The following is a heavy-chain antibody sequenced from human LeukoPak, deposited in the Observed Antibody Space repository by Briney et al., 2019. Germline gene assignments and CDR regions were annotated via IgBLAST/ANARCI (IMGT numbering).Heavy chain of an antibody. CDR3: ARGRRPRNYYGSGSYSGY. J-gene: IGHJ4*02. CDR1: GYTLTELS. V-gene: IGHV1-24*01. CDR2: FDPEDGET. Sequence: GASVKVSCKVSGYTLTELSMHWVRQAPGKGLEWMGGFDPEDGETIYAQKFQGRVTMTRNTSISTAYMELSSLRSEDTAVYYCARGRRPRNYYGSGSYSGYWGQGTLVTVSS. D-gene: IGHD3-10*01.